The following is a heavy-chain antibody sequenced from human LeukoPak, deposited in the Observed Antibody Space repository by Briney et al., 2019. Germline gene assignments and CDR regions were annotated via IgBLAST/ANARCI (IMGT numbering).Heavy chain of an antibody. V-gene: IGHV1-2*02. CDR1: GYSFTAYY. CDR2: INPNSGGT. CDR3: ARGLWGRYDSSGPTVHWFDP. J-gene: IGHJ5*02. Sequence: ASVKVSCKASGYSFTAYYMHWVRQAPGQGLEWMGWINPNSGGTNYAQKFQGRVTMTRDTSITTAYMEMSRLRSDDTAVYYCARGLWGRYDSSGPTVHWFDPWGQGTLVTVSS. D-gene: IGHD3-22*01.